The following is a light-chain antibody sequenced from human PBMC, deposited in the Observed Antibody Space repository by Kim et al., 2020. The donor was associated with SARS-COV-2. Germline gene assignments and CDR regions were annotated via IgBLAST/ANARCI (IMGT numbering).Light chain of an antibody. V-gene: IGLV3-19*01. Sequence: ALGHTVRITCQGDSLRNYYANCYQQKPGHAPVVVIYGKNNRLSGIPDRFSGSNSGSTASLTITGAQAEDEADYYCNSRDSSTNHLVFGGGTQLTVL. J-gene: IGLJ2*01. CDR2: GKN. CDR1: SLRNYY. CDR3: NSRDSSTNHLV.